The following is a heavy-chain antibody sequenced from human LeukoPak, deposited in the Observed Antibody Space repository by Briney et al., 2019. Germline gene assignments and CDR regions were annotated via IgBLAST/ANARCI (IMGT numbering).Heavy chain of an antibody. CDR2: FDPEDGET. V-gene: IGHV1-24*01. Sequence: GASVKVSCKVSGYTLTELSMHWVRQAPGKGLEWMGGFDPEDGETIYAQKLQGRVTMTTDTSTSTAYMELRSLRSDDTAVYYCARDVRALWSGSSFDYWGQGTLVTVSS. D-gene: IGHD3-3*01. CDR1: GYTLTELS. J-gene: IGHJ4*02. CDR3: ARDVRALWSGSSFDY.